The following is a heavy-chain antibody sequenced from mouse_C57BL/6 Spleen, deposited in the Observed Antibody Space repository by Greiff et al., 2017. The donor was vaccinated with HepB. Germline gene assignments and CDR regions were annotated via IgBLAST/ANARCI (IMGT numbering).Heavy chain of an antibody. V-gene: IGHV1-15*01. J-gene: IGHJ2*01. CDR1: GYTFTDYE. CDR3: TIIDYYGSSWYFDY. CDR2: IDPETGGT. Sequence: QVQLKQSGAELVRPGASVTLSCKASGYTFTDYEMHWVKQTPVHGLEWIGAIDPETGGTAYNQKFKGKAILTADKSSSTAYMELRSLTSEDSAVYYCTIIDYYGSSWYFDYWGQGTTLTVSS. D-gene: IGHD1-1*01.